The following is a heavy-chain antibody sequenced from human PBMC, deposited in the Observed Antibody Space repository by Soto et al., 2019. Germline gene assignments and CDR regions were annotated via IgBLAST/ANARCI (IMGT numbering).Heavy chain of an antibody. D-gene: IGHD4-17*01. CDR2: TYHSGNP. J-gene: IGHJ4*02. Sequence: QPPAKPLECLGPTYHSGNPYYHPSLRGRLILSVDRAQNQSTLKVSSVTAADPAVYYCARSQTAVTSYDYWGQGTLVTVSS. V-gene: IGHV4-30-2*01. CDR3: ARSQTAVTSYDY.